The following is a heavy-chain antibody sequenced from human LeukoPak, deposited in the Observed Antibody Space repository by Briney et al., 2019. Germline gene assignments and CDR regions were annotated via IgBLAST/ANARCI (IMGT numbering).Heavy chain of an antibody. Sequence: GGSLRLSCAASGFTFSTYAMHWVRQTPGKGLEYVSAISTNGGGTYYANSVKGRFTISRDNSKNTLYLQMGSLRAEDMAVYYCARYCSGVSCYSGHDYWGQGTLVTVSS. CDR3: ARYCSGVSCYSGHDY. CDR1: GFTFSTYA. J-gene: IGHJ4*02. CDR2: ISTNGGGT. V-gene: IGHV3-64*01. D-gene: IGHD2-15*01.